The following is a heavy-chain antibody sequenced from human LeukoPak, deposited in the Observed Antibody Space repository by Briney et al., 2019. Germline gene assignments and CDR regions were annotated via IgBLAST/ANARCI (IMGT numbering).Heavy chain of an antibody. D-gene: IGHD6-6*01. V-gene: IGHV3-33*01. CDR2: IWYDGSNK. CDR3: ARDPTPLYSSSPPDVDY. J-gene: IGHJ4*02. Sequence: SGGSLRLSCAASGFTFSSYGMHWVHQAPGKGLEWVAVIWYDGSNKYYADSVKGRFTISRDNSKNTLYLQMNSLRAEDTAVYYCARDPTPLYSSSPPDVDYWGQGTLVTVSS. CDR1: GFTFSSYG.